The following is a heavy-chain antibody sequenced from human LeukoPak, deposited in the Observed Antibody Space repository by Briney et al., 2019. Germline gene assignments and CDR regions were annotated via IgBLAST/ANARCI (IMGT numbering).Heavy chain of an antibody. D-gene: IGHD6-19*01. CDR1: GGTFSSYA. CDR3: ARRSSSGWYPLDY. J-gene: IGHJ4*02. CDR2: IIPIFGTA. Sequence: SVRVSCKASGGTFSSYAISWVRQAPGQGLEWMGGIIPIFGTANYAQKFQGRVTITTDESTSTAYMELSSLRSEDTAVYYCARRSSSGWYPLDYWGQGTLVTVSS. V-gene: IGHV1-69*05.